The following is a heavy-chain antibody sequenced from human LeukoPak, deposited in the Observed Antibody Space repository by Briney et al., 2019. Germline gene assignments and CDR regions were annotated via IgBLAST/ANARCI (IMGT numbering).Heavy chain of an antibody. D-gene: IGHD5-18*01. J-gene: IGHJ4*02. CDR3: AKAGGYGARDY. Sequence: GASVKVSCKTSGYTFTSYYIYWVRQAPGQGLESMGIINPSGGITTYSQKFHGRVTMTRDTSTRTVYMELNILTSGDTAIYYCAKAGGYGARDYWGQGTLVTVSS. CDR1: GYTFTSYY. V-gene: IGHV1-46*03. CDR2: INPSGGIT.